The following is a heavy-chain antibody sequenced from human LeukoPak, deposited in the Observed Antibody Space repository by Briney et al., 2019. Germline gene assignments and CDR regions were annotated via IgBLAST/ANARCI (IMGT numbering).Heavy chain of an antibody. D-gene: IGHD4-23*01. V-gene: IGHV3-64*01. CDR2: ISSNGGST. J-gene: IGHJ2*01. Sequence: GGSLRLSCAASGFTFSRYAMHWVRQAPGKGLEYVSAISSNGGSTYYANSVKGRFTISRDNSKNTLYLQMGSLRAEDMAVYYCARDLGGPDWYFDLWGRGTLVTVSS. CDR3: ARDLGGPDWYFDL. CDR1: GFTFSRYA.